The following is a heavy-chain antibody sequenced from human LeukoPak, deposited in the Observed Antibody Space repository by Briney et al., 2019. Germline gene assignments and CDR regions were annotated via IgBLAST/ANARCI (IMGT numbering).Heavy chain of an antibody. J-gene: IGHJ4*02. CDR2: ISAYNGNT. Sequence: ASVKVSCKASGYTFTSYGISWVRQAPGQGLEWMGWISAYNGNTNYAQKLQGRVTMTTDTSTSTAYMELRSLRSEDTAVYYCARDGYYDSSGYAPNFDYWGQGTLVTVSS. D-gene: IGHD3-22*01. V-gene: IGHV1-18*01. CDR3: ARDGYYDSSGYAPNFDY. CDR1: GYTFTSYG.